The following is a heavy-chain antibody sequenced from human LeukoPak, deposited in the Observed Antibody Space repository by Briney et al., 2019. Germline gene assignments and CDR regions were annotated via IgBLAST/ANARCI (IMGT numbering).Heavy chain of an antibody. Sequence: SETLSLTCTVSGGSISTYYWSWIRQPPGKGLEWIGFIFYSGSTNYNPSLKSRVTISVDASKNQFSLRLRSVTAADTAVYYCASGAAYLDYWGQGTLVTVSS. CDR2: IFYSGST. D-gene: IGHD3-10*01. J-gene: IGHJ4*02. CDR1: GGSISTYY. V-gene: IGHV4-59*01. CDR3: ASGAAYLDY.